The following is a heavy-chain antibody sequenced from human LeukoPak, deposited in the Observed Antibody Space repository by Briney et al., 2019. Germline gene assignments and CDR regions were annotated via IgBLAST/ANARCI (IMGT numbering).Heavy chain of an antibody. CDR2: IYHSGST. V-gene: IGHV4-38-2*02. Sequence: SETLSLTCTVSGYSISSGYYWGWIRPPPGKGLEWIGSIYHSGSTYYNPSLKSRVTISVDPSKNQFSLKLSSVTAADTAVYYCARAHWNYQKGWFDPWGQGTLVTVSS. CDR1: GYSISSGYY. D-gene: IGHD1-7*01. J-gene: IGHJ5*02. CDR3: ARAHWNYQKGWFDP.